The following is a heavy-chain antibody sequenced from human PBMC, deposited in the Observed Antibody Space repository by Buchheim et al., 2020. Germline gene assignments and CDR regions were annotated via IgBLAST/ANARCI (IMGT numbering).Heavy chain of an antibody. CDR1: GGSFSGYY. Sequence: QVQLQQWGAGLLKPSETLSLTCAVYGGSFSGYYWSWIRQPPGKGLEWIGEINHSGSTNYNPSLKSRVTISVDTSKNQFSLKLSSVTAADTAVYYCARGPSLVVLRYFVSSAAFDYWGQGTL. V-gene: IGHV4-34*01. CDR3: ARGPSLVVLRYFVSSAAFDY. CDR2: INHSGST. J-gene: IGHJ4*02. D-gene: IGHD3-9*01.